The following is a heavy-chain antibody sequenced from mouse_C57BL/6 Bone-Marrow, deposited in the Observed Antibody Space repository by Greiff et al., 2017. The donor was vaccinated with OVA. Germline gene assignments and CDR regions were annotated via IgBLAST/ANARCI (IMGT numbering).Heavy chain of an antibody. CDR3: ARGGITTGYFDY. CDR2: IYPGDGDT. CDR1: GYAFSSSW. D-gene: IGHD1-1*01. V-gene: IGHV1-82*01. J-gene: IGHJ2*01. Sequence: QVQLKQSGPELVKPGASVKISCKASGYAFSSSWMNWVKQRPGKGLEWIGRIYPGDGDTNYNGKFKGKATLTADKSSSTAYMQLSSLTSEDSAVYFCARGGITTGYFDYWGQGTTLTVSS.